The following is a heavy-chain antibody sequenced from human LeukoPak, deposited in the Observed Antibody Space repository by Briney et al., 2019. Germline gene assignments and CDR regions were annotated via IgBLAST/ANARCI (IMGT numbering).Heavy chain of an antibody. CDR3: AKDREKLNYFDY. D-gene: IGHD3-10*01. V-gene: IGHV3-30*18. CDR2: ISYDGSNK. CDR1: GFTFSSYG. J-gene: IGHJ4*02. Sequence: PGGSLRLSCAASGFTFSSYGMHWVRQAPGKGLEWVAVISYDGSNKYYADSVKGRFTISRDNSKNTLYLQMNSLRAEDTAVYYCAKDREKLNYFDYWGQGTLVTVSS.